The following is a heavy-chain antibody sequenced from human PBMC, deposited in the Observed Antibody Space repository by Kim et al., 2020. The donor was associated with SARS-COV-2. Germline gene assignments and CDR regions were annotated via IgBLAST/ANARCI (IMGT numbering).Heavy chain of an antibody. J-gene: IGHJ4*02. D-gene: IGHD3-10*01. Sequence: GGSLRLSCAASGFTFSSYAMSWVRQAPGQGLEGVSVIYSGGSSTYYADSVKGRFTISRDNSKNTLYLQMNSLRAEDTAVYYRANLYYYGSGSYSDYWGQGTLVTVSS. CDR1: GFTFSSYA. CDR2: IYSGGSST. V-gene: IGHV3-23*03. CDR3: ANLYYYGSGSYSDY.